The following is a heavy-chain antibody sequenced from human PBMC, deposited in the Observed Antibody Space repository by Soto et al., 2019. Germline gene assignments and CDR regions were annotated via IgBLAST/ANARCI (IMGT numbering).Heavy chain of an antibody. D-gene: IGHD6-19*01. CDR1: GGSISSYY. V-gene: IGHV4-59*01. CDR3: AREGDGYSSGLYWFDP. Sequence: PSETLSLTCTVSGGSISSYYLSWIRQPPGKGLEWIGYIYYSGSTNYNPSLKSRVTISVDTSKNQFSLKLSSVTAADTAVYYCAREGDGYSSGLYWFDPWGQGTLVTVSS. J-gene: IGHJ5*02. CDR2: IYYSGST.